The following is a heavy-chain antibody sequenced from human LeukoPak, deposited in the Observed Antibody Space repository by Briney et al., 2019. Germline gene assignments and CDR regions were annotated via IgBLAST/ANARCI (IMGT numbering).Heavy chain of an antibody. J-gene: IGHJ3*02. V-gene: IGHV1-46*01. Sequence: ASVKVSCKASGYTFSTYYMHWVRQAPGQGLEWMGIINPSAGSTTYAQTFQGRVTMTRDTSTRPVYMNLSSLTSEDSAMYYCARDFPRIVAEAIHNHDAFDIWGQGTMVTVSS. CDR2: INPSAGST. CDR1: GYTFSTYY. CDR3: ARDFPRIVAEAIHNHDAFDI. D-gene: IGHD2-15*01.